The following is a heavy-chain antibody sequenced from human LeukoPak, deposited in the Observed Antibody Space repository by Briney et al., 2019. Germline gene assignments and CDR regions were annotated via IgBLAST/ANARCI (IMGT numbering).Heavy chain of an antibody. V-gene: IGHV3-13*04. CDR3: ARGPDAGGYPDY. D-gene: IGHD3-16*02. CDR1: GFTFSSYD. J-gene: IGHJ4*02. CDR2: IGTAGDT. Sequence: QPGGSLRLSCAASGFTFSSYDMHWVRQATGKGLEWVSAIGTAGDTYYPGSVKGRFTTSRENAKNSLYLQMNSLRAGDTAVYYCARGPDAGGYPDYWGQGTLVTVSS.